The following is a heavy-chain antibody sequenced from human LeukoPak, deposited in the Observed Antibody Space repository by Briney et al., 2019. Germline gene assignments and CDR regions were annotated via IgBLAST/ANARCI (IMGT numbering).Heavy chain of an antibody. V-gene: IGHV1-18*01. CDR1: GYTFTSYG. CDR3: ARGSRFLEWLLDAFDI. Sequence: ASVKVSCKASGYTFTSYGISWVRQAPGQGLEWIGWISAYNGNTNYAQKLQGRVTMTTDTSTSTAYMELRSLRSDDTAVYYCARGSRFLEWLLDAFDIWGQGTRVTVSS. J-gene: IGHJ3*02. D-gene: IGHD3-3*01. CDR2: ISAYNGNT.